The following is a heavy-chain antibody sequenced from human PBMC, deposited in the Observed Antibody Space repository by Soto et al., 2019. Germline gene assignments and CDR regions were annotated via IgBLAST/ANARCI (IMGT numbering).Heavy chain of an antibody. CDR3: ARDLWGYCGTDCYPLDV. D-gene: IGHD2-21*02. J-gene: IGHJ6*02. V-gene: IGHV4-59*01. CDR2: MYNTGST. Sequence: QVQLQESGPGLVKPSETLSLTCTVSGGTISRYYWSWIRQPPGKGLEWIGYMYNTGSTVYNPSFKSRVTISVDXPXNXXSLKLNSVTAADTAVYYCARDLWGYCGTDCYPLDVWGQGTTVTVSS. CDR1: GGTISRYY.